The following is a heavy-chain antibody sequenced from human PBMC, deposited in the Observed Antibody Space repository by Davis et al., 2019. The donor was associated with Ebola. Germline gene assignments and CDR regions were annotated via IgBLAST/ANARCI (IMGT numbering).Heavy chain of an antibody. CDR2: IKQDGNEK. J-gene: IGHJ6*03. CDR1: GFTFSSYW. V-gene: IGHV3-7*01. Sequence: GGSLRLSCAASGFTFSSYWMSWVRQAPGKGLEWVANIKQDGNEKYYVDSVKGRFTISRDNAKNSLYLQMNSLRAEDTAVYYCASFEYSSSSIYYYYYYYMDVWGKGTTVTVSS. CDR3: ASFEYSSSSIYYYYYYYMDV. D-gene: IGHD6-6*01.